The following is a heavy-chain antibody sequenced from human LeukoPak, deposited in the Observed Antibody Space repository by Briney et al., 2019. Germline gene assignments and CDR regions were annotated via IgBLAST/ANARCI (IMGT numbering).Heavy chain of an antibody. J-gene: IGHJ3*02. CDR1: GYTFTGYY. Sequence: GASVKVSCKASGYTFTGYYMHWVRQAPGQGLEWMGWINPSSGGTNYAQKFQGRVTMTRDTSISTAYLELSRLTSDDTAVYYCARGGGFDIWGQGTMVTVSS. CDR2: INPSSGGT. V-gene: IGHV1-2*02. CDR3: ARGGGFDI.